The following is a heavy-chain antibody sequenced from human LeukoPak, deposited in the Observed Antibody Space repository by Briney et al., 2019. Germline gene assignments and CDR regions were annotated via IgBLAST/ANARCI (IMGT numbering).Heavy chain of an antibody. CDR2: INRDGSST. V-gene: IGHV3-74*01. J-gene: IGHJ4*02. CDR3: ARRIAAAAAPYYFEY. Sequence: GALRLSCAASGFTLRSYWMHWVRQAPGKGLLWVSRINRDGSSTSYAGSVKGRFTISRDNAKNTMYLQMNSLRAENTAVYYCARRIAAAAAPYYFEYGGQGTLVTVSS. CDR1: GFTLRSYW. D-gene: IGHD6-13*01.